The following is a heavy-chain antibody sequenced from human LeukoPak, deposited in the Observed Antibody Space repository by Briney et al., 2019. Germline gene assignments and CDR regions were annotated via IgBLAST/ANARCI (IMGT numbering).Heavy chain of an antibody. D-gene: IGHD5-18*01. CDR1: GGSISSSSYY. CDR3: AGSDTAMVTGSFDY. J-gene: IGHJ4*02. Sequence: KPSETLSLTCTVSGGSISSSSYYWGWIRQPPGKGLEWIGSIYYSGSTYYNPSLKSRVTISVDTSKNQFSLKLSSVTAADTAVYYCAGSDTAMVTGSFDYWGQGTLVTVSS. V-gene: IGHV4-39*01. CDR2: IYYSGST.